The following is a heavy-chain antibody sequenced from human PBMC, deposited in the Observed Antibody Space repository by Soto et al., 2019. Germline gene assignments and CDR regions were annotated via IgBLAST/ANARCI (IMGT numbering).Heavy chain of an antibody. CDR1: GGSFSGYY. CDR2: INHSGST. CDR3: ARGGLRWLIGRGDFDY. D-gene: IGHD4-17*01. V-gene: IGHV4-34*01. Sequence: SETLSLTCAVYGGSFSGYYWSWIRQPPGKGLEWIGEINHSGSTNYNPSLKSRVTISVDTSKNQFSLKLSSVTAADTAVYYCARGGLRWLIGRGDFDYWGQGTLVTV. J-gene: IGHJ4*02.